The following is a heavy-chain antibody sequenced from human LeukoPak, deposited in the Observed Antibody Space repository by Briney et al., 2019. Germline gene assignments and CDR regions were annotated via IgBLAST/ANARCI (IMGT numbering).Heavy chain of an antibody. J-gene: IGHJ4*02. V-gene: IGHV4-61*02. CDR3: VRQYCSSTSCYMGAFDY. CDR2: IYTSGST. CDR1: GASISSGSYY. D-gene: IGHD2-2*02. Sequence: SETLSLTCTVSGASISSGSYYWSWIRQPAGKGLEWIGRIYTSGSTNYNPSLKSRVTVSVDTTKNQFSLKLSSVTAADTAVYYCVRQYCSSTSCYMGAFDYWGQGTLVTVSS.